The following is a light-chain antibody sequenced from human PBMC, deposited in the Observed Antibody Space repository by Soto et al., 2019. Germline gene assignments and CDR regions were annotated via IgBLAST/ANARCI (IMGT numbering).Light chain of an antibody. CDR1: SSDVGGYNY. V-gene: IGLV2-8*01. CDR2: EVS. CDR3: SSYAGSNNFFSWV. J-gene: IGLJ3*02. Sequence: QSALTQPPSASGSPGQSVTISCTGTSSDVGGYNYVSWYQQHPGKAPKLMIYEVSKRPSGVPDRFSGSKSGNTASLTVSGLQAEDEADYYCSSYAGSNNFFSWVFGAGTQLTVL.